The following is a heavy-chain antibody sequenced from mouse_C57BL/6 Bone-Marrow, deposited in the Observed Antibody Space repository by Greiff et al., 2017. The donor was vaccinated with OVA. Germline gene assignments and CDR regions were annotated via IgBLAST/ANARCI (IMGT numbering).Heavy chain of an antibody. CDR1: GYTFTDYE. D-gene: IGHD1-1*01. V-gene: IGHV1-15*01. CDR2: IDPETGGT. CDR3: TRGSNTGFAY. Sequence: QVHVKQSGAELVRPGASVTLSCKASGYTFTDYEMHWVKQTPVHGLEWIGAIDPETGGTAYNQKFKGKAILTADKSSSTAYMELRSLTSEDSAVYYCTRGSNTGFAYWGQGTLVTVSA. J-gene: IGHJ3*01.